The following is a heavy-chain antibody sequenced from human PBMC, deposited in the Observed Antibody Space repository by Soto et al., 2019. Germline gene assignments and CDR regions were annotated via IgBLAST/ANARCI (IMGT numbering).Heavy chain of an antibody. D-gene: IGHD3-3*01. CDR2: IVVGSGNT. V-gene: IGHV1-58*02. Sequence: SVKVSCKASGYTFTGYYMHWVRQARGQRLEWIGWIVVGSGNTNYAQKFQERVTITRDMSTSTAYMELSSLRSEDTAVYYCAADDFWSGYPLPYYYYGMDVWGQGTTVTVSS. J-gene: IGHJ6*02. CDR3: AADDFWSGYPLPYYYYGMDV. CDR1: GYTFTGYY.